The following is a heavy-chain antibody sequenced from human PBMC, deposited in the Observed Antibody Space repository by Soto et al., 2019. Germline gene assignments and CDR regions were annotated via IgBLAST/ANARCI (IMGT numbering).Heavy chain of an antibody. D-gene: IGHD1-20*01. Sequence: EVQLVESGGGLVQPGGSLRLSCAASGFTFSSYWMHWVRQAPGKGLVWVSRIKGDETGTDYADSVKGRFTISRDNGKNTVYLQMNSLRAEDTAVYYCARGIRGYYGMDVWGQGTTVTVS. J-gene: IGHJ6*02. V-gene: IGHV3-74*01. CDR3: ARGIRGYYGMDV. CDR1: GFTFSSYW. CDR2: IKGDETGT.